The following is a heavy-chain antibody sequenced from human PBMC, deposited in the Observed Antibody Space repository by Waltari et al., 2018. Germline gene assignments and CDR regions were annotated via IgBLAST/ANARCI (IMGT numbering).Heavy chain of an antibody. Sequence: EVQLLESGGDLVQPGGSLRLSCAASGFSFSNYAMTWVRQSPGKGLEWVSSINENDFKTHYADSGKGRFIISRDNSKNTLYLQMNSLRAEDTAVYYCAKQFLDENWGQGTLVTVSS. CDR2: INENDFKT. CDR3: AKQFLDEN. J-gene: IGHJ4*02. CDR1: GFSFSNYA. D-gene: IGHD1-1*01. V-gene: IGHV3-23*01.